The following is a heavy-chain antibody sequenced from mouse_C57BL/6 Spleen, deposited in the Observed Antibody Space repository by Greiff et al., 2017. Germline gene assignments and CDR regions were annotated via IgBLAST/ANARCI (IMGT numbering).Heavy chain of an antibody. CDR3: ARIATGDYCDY. D-gene: IGHD6-1*01. V-gene: IGHV1-82*01. CDR2: IYPGDGDT. Sequence: VQLQQSGPELVQPGASVKISCKASGYAFSSSWMNWVKQRPGKGLEWIGRIYPGDGDTNYNGKFKGKATMTADKSSSTAYMQLSSLTSEDSAVYVCARIATGDYCDYGGQGTTLTVSS. CDR1: GYAFSSSW. J-gene: IGHJ2*01.